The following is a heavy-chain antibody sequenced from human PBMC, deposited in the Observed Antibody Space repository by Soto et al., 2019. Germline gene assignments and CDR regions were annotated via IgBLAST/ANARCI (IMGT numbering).Heavy chain of an antibody. D-gene: IGHD6-19*01. Sequence: GGSLRLSCAASGFTFSNYSMNWFRQAPGKGLEWVSYISSSTIYYADSVKGRFTISRDNTKNSLYLQMNSLRAEDTAVYYWARETQSINSFEPWGPGPGVTVDS. J-gene: IGHJ5*02. CDR1: GFTFSNYS. V-gene: IGHV3-48*01. CDR3: ARETQSINSFEP. CDR2: ISSSTI.